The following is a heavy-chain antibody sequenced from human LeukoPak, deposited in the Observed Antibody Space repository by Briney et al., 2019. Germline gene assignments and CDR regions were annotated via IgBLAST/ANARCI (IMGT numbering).Heavy chain of an antibody. CDR2: IHYTGRT. CDR3: TRGGGWLIDI. J-gene: IGHJ4*02. CDR1: GGSISSYY. Sequence: SETLSLTCTVSGGSISSYYWSWIRQPPGKGLEWIGNIHYTGRTTYNPSLRGRVTMSVDTSKDHFSLNLSSVTAADTAVYFCTRGGGWLIDIWGQGTLITVSS. V-gene: IGHV4-59*01. D-gene: IGHD6-19*01.